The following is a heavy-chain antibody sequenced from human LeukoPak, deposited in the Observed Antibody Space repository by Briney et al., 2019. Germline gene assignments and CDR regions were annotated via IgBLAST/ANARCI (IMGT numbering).Heavy chain of an antibody. Sequence: ASVTVSCKASGYTFTSYGISWVRQAPGQGLEWMGWISAYNGNTNYAQKLQGRVTMTTDTSTSTAYMELRSLRSDDTAVYYCARTYCSSTSCYSGYWGQGTLVTVSS. CDR1: GYTFTSYG. CDR2: ISAYNGNT. J-gene: IGHJ4*02. CDR3: ARTYCSSTSCYSGY. D-gene: IGHD2-2*01. V-gene: IGHV1-18*01.